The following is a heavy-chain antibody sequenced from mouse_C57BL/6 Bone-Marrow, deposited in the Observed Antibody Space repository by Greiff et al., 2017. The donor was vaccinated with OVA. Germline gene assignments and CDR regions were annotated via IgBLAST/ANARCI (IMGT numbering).Heavy chain of an antibody. CDR3: ARTTVGHYYGSSYGAWFAY. CDR1: GYTFTSYW. Sequence: VQLQQPGAELVKPGASVKMSCKASGYTFTSYWITWVKQRPGQGLAWIGDIYPGSGSTNYNAKFKSKATLTVDTSSSTAYMQLSSLTSEDSAVYYCARTTVGHYYGSSYGAWFAYWGQGTLVTVSA. D-gene: IGHD1-1*01. V-gene: IGHV1-55*01. J-gene: IGHJ3*01. CDR2: IYPGSGST.